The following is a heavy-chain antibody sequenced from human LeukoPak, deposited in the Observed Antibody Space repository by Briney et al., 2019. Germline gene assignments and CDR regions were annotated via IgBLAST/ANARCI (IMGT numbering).Heavy chain of an antibody. CDR1: GCTFSSYA. Sequence: GASVKVSCKASGCTFSSYAISWVRQAPGQGLEWMGRIIPIFGTANYAQKFQGRVTITTDESTSTAYMELSSLRSEDTAVYYCARDIAVAGIDYWGQGTLVTVSS. D-gene: IGHD6-19*01. V-gene: IGHV1-69*05. CDR3: ARDIAVAGIDY. CDR2: IIPIFGTA. J-gene: IGHJ4*02.